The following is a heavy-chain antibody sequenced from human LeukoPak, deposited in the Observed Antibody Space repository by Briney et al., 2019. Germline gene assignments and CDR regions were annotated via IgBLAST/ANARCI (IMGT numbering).Heavy chain of an antibody. D-gene: IGHD3-10*01. CDR1: GGSFSGYY. CDR3: AGGIYGSGRPGGY. J-gene: IGHJ4*02. CDR2: NNHSGST. V-gene: IGHV4-34*01. Sequence: SEALSLTCAVYGGSFSGYYWSWIRQRPGKGLEWIGENNHSGSTNYNPSLKSRDTISVDTSKNQFSLKLSSVTAADTGVYYCAGGIYGSGRPGGYWGEGTLVTVSS.